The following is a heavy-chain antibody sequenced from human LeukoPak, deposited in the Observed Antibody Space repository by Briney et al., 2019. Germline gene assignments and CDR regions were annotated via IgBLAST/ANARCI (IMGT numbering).Heavy chain of an antibody. CDR2: MSYDGSNK. Sequence: GRSLRLSCAASGFTFSTYPMHWVRQAPGKGLEWVAVMSYDGSNKYYADSVKGRFTISRDNSKNTLYLQMNSLRAEDTAVYYCARARDCSSTSCYRNWFDPWGQGTLVTVSS. CDR1: GFTFSTYP. CDR3: ARARDCSSTSCYRNWFDP. V-gene: IGHV3-30-3*01. D-gene: IGHD2-2*01. J-gene: IGHJ5*02.